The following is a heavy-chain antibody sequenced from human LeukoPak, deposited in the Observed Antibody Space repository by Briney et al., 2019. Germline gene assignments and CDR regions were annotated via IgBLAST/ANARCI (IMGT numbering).Heavy chain of an antibody. J-gene: IGHJ6*03. CDR2: IIPIFGTA. V-gene: IGHV1-69*05. CDR1: GGTFSSYA. CDR3: ATVHDFWSGSPYYYYMDV. D-gene: IGHD3-3*01. Sequence: SVKVSCKASGGTFSSYAISWVRQAPGQGLEWMGVIIPIFGTANYAQKFQGRVTITKDESTSRAYMEMSSLRSEDTAVYYCATVHDFWSGSPYYYYMDVWGKGTTVTVSS.